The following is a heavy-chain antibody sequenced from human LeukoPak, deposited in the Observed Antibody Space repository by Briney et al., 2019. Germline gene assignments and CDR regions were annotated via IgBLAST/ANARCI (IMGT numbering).Heavy chain of an antibody. J-gene: IGHJ4*02. V-gene: IGHV1-18*01. CDR3: ARGRTIAAARPAYDY. Sequence: ASVKVSCKASGYTFTSYGISWVRQAPARGREWMGWISAYNGNTNYAQKLQGRVTMTTDTSTSTAYMELRSLRSDDTAVYYCARGRTIAAARPAYDYWGQGTLVTVSS. CDR1: GYTFTSYG. CDR2: ISAYNGNT. D-gene: IGHD6-13*01.